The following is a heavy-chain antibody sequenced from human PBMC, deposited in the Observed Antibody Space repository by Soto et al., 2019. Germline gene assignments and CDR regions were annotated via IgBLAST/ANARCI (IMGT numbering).Heavy chain of an antibody. CDR2: ISYDGSNK. V-gene: IGHV3-30*18. J-gene: IGHJ4*02. CDR1: GFTFSSYG. CDR3: AKSVRSGGSCYDY. D-gene: IGHD2-15*01. Sequence: PGGSLRLSCAASGFTFSSYGMHWVRQAPGKGLEWVAVISYDGSNKYYADSVKGRFTISRDNSKNTLYQQMNSLRAEDTAVYYCAKSVRSGGSCYDYWGQGTLVTVSS.